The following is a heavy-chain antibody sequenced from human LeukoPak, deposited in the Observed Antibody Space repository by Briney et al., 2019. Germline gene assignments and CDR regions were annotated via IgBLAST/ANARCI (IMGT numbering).Heavy chain of an antibody. V-gene: IGHV3-30*18. CDR1: GFTFTNYG. D-gene: IGHD3-9*01. CDR2: ISYDETKK. CDR3: ANLDLYYDILTGYSDNVYDI. J-gene: IGHJ3*02. Sequence: GGSLRLPCAASGFTFTNYGIHWVRQAPGKGLEWVAGISYDETKKYYIDSVRGRFTFSRDNSKNTVFLQMKSLRTDDTAVYYCANLDLYYDILTGYSDNVYDIWGQGTMVSVSS.